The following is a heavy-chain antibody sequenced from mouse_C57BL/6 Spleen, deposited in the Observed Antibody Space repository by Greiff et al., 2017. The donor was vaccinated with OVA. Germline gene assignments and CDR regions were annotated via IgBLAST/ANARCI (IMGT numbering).Heavy chain of an antibody. CDR3: ARYYYGSSYAWFAY. V-gene: IGHV1-64*01. Sequence: QVQLQQSGAELVKPGASVKLSCKASGYTFTSYWMHWVKQRPGQGLEWIGMIHPNSGSTNYNEKFKSKATLTVDKSSSTAYMQLSSLTFEDSAVYYCARYYYGSSYAWFAYWGQGTLVTVSA. CDR2: IHPNSGST. J-gene: IGHJ3*01. D-gene: IGHD1-1*01. CDR1: GYTFTSYW.